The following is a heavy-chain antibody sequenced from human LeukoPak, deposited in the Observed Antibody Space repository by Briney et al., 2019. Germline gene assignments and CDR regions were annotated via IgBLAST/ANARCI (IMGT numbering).Heavy chain of an antibody. Sequence: GGSLRLSSEVSGFTFSSYWMNWVRQVPGKGLAWVSHINTYGTSAIYADSVKGRFTISRDNAKNMLFLQMDSLRAEDTAVYYCARDNGYKFDYWGQGTLVTVSS. J-gene: IGHJ4*02. CDR2: INTYGTSA. CDR3: ARDNGYKFDY. D-gene: IGHD5-24*01. CDR1: GFTFSSYW. V-gene: IGHV3-74*01.